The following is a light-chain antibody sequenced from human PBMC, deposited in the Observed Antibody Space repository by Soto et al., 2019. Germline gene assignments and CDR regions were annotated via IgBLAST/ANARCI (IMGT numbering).Light chain of an antibody. J-gene: IGKJ2*01. V-gene: IGKV1-5*01. CDR1: QSISGW. CDR2: DAF. Sequence: DIQMTQSPSTLSASVGDRVTITCRASQSISGWLAWYQQIPGRAPKLLIYDAFTFHSGVPSRFSGSGSGTEFILTISSLQRDDSATYQCQEYKSATFGQGTKLQIK. CDR3: QEYKSAT.